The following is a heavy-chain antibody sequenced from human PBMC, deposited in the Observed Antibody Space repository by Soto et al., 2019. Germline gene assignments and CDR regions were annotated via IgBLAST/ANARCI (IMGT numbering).Heavy chain of an antibody. J-gene: IGHJ5*02. D-gene: IGHD5-12*01. V-gene: IGHV3-21*01. CDR3: SRDLIVATITDP. CDR1: GFSFSTHT. CDR2: ISSSSSYI. Sequence: GGSLRLSCAASGFSFSTHTMNWVRQAPGKGLEWVSSISSSSSYIYYADSVKGRFTISRDNAKKSLYLQMNSLRAGDTAVYYCSRDLIVATITDPWGQGTRVTVSS.